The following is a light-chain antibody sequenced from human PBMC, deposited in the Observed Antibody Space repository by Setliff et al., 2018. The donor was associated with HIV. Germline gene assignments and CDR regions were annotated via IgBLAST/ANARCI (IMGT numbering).Light chain of an antibody. CDR3: SSYTSRTPLYV. V-gene: IGLV2-14*03. CDR1: SSDVGGYNY. J-gene: IGLJ1*01. Sequence: HSVLAQPASVSGSPGQSITISCTGTSSDVGGYNYVSWYQQHPGKAPQLIIYDVSNRPSGVSNRFSGSKSGNTASLTISGLQAEDEADYYCSSYTSRTPLYVFGTGTKVTV. CDR2: DVS.